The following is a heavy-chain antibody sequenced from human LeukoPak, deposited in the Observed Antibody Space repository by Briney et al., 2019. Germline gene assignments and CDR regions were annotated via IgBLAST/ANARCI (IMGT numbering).Heavy chain of an antibody. D-gene: IGHD3-10*01. CDR1: GGSISSYY. Sequence: SETLSLTCTVSGGSISSYYWSWIRQPPGKGLEGIGYIYTSGSTNYNPSLKSRVTISVDTSKNQFSLKLSSVTAADTAVYYCVRITMVRGVKILDYWGQGTLVTVSS. V-gene: IGHV4-4*09. J-gene: IGHJ4*02. CDR2: IYTSGST. CDR3: VRITMVRGVKILDY.